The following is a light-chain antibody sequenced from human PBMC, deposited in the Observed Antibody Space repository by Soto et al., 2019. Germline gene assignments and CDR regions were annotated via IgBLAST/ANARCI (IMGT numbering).Light chain of an antibody. Sequence: DIQMTESPSTLSASVGDRVTITCRAGQSISSWLAWYQQKPGKAPKLLIYKASTLESGVPSRFSGSGSGTEFTLTISSLQPDDFATYYCQQYNSVSLLTFGGGTTVDIK. CDR2: KAS. CDR3: QQYNSVSLLT. CDR1: QSISSW. J-gene: IGKJ4*01. V-gene: IGKV1-5*03.